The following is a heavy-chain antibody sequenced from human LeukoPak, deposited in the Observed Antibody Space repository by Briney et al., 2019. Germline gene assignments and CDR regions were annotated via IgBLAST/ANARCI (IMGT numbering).Heavy chain of an antibody. Sequence: SETLSLTCAVYGGSFSGYYWSWIRQPPGKGLEWIGEINHSGSTSYNPSLKSRVTISVDTSKNQFSLKLSSVTAADTAVYYCARGHTMGYWGQGTLVAVSS. V-gene: IGHV4-34*01. CDR3: ARGHTMGY. CDR1: GGSFSGYY. CDR2: INHSGST. J-gene: IGHJ4*02.